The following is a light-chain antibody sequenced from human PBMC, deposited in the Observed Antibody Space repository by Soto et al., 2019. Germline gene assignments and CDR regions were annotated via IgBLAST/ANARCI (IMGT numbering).Light chain of an antibody. Sequence: QSALTQPASVSGSPGQSITISCTGTSSDVGGYNYVSWYQQHAGKAPKLMIYGVSERPSGVPDRFSGSKSGNTASLTISGLQAEDEADYYCCSYVDTDTWVFGGGTKLTVL. CDR2: GVS. V-gene: IGLV2-11*01. CDR1: SSDVGGYNY. CDR3: CSYVDTDTWV. J-gene: IGLJ3*02.